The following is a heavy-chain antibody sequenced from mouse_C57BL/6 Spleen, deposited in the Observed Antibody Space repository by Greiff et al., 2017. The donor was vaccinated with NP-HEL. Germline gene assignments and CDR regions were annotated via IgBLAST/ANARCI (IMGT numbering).Heavy chain of an antibody. D-gene: IGHD2-2*01. CDR2: IRNKANNHAP. CDR3: TRCGYDVGYAMDY. CDR1: GFTFSDAW. Sequence: DVKLQESGGGLVQPGGSMKLSCAASGFTFSDAWMDWVRQSPEKGLEWVAEIRNKANNHAPYYAESVKGRFTISRDDSKSSVYLQMNSLRAEETGIYYCTRCGYDVGYAMDYWGQGTSVTVSS. J-gene: IGHJ4*01. V-gene: IGHV6-6*01.